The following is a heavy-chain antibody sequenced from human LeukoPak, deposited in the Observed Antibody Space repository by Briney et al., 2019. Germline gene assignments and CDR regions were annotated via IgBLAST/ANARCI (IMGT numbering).Heavy chain of an antibody. V-gene: IGHV4-39*01. D-gene: IGHD6-13*01. CDR2: IYYSGST. J-gene: IGHJ4*02. CDR1: GGSISSSSYY. Sequence: KPSETLSLTCTVSGGSISSSSYYWGWIRQPPGKGLEWIGSIYYSGSTYYNPSLKSRVTISVDTSKNQFSLKLSSVTAADTAVYYCARGARRAAAGTAPGVGYSSVPLHFDYWGQGTLVTVSS. CDR3: ARGARRAAAGTAPGVGYSSVPLHFDY.